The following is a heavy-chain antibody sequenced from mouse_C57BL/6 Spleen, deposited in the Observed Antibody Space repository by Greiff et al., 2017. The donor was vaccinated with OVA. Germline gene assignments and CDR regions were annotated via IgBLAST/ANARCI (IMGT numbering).Heavy chain of an antibody. CDR3: TRRGPTTVVAKGWYFDV. CDR2: IRNKANNHAT. Sequence: EVKLQESGGGLVQPGGSMKLSCAASGFTFSDAWMDWVRQSPEKGLEWVAEIRNKANNHATYYAESVKGRFTISRDDSKSSVYLQMNSLRAEDTGIYYCTRRGPTTVVAKGWYFDVWGTGTTVTVSS. D-gene: IGHD1-1*01. V-gene: IGHV6-6*01. CDR1: GFTFSDAW. J-gene: IGHJ1*03.